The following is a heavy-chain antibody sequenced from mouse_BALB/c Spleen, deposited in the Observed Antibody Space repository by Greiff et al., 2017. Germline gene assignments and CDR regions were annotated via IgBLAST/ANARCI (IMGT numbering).Heavy chain of an antibody. D-gene: IGHD2-4*01. V-gene: IGHV3-6*02. CDR2: ISYDGSN. Sequence: EVKLQESGPGLVKPSQSLSLTCSVTGYSITSGYYWNWIRQFPGNKLEWMGYISYDGSNNYNPSLKNRISITRDTSKNQFFLKLNSVTTEDTATYYCARGGDYDVWGQGTLVTVSA. CDR3: ARGGDYDV. J-gene: IGHJ3*01. CDR1: GYSITSGYY.